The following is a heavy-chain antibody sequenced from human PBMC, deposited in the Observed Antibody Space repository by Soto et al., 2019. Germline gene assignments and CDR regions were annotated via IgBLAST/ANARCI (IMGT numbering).Heavy chain of an antibody. D-gene: IGHD3-9*01. CDR1: GFTFSSYA. V-gene: IGHV3-23*01. CDR3: AKALRNDKYYYYALDV. J-gene: IGHJ6*02. Sequence: GGSLRLSCAASGFTFSSYAMSWVRQAPGKGLEWVSAISGSGGSTYYADSVKGRFTISRDNSKNTLYLQMNSLRAEDTAVYYCAKALRNDKYYYYALDVWGQGTTGTVSS. CDR2: ISGSGGST.